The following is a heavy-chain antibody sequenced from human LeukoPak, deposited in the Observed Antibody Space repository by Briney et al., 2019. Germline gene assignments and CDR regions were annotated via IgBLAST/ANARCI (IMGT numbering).Heavy chain of an antibody. CDR2: MNPNSGNT. V-gene: IGHV1-8*01. D-gene: IGHD3-16*02. Sequence: ASVKVSCKASGYTFTSYDINWVRQATGQGLEWMGWMNPNSGNTGYAQKFQGRVTMTRNTSISTAYMELSSLRSEDTAVYYCARGFAGGYDYVWGSYRYPHFDYWGQGTLVTVSS. CDR1: GYTFTSYD. J-gene: IGHJ4*02. CDR3: ARGFAGGYDYVWGSYRYPHFDY.